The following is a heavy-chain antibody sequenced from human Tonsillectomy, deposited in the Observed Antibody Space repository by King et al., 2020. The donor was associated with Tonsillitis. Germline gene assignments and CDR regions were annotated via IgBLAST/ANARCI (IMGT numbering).Heavy chain of an antibody. V-gene: IGHV3-7*04. CDR2: IRPDGSEK. D-gene: IGHD6-19*01. CDR3: ARDQAYTSFDY. Sequence: VQLVESGGGLVQPGGSLKLSCAASEFTFSTSWMTWVRQAPGKGLHWVATIRPDGSEKYYADSVKGRFTVSRDNAKNSLDLQMNSLRSEDTALYYCARDQAYTSFDYWGQGTLVSVSS. CDR1: EFTFSTSW. J-gene: IGHJ4*02.